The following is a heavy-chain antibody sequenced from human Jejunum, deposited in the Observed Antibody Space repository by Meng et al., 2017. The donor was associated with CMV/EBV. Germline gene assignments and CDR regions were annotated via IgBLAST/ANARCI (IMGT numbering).Heavy chain of an antibody. CDR1: GYIFPSYS. J-gene: IGHJ4*02. Sequence: GQLVQSGAEVKKPGASVKVSCQALGYIFPSYSINWGRQAPGQGLEWMGMINPGTETTTFAQNFQGRVTVTRDTSTSTVYMELRSLKSDDTAVYYCATNGRDGVDVTGGAALDYWGPGTLVTVSS. D-gene: IGHD5-24*01. CDR3: ATNGRDGVDVTGGAALDY. V-gene: IGHV1-46*01. CDR2: INPGTETT.